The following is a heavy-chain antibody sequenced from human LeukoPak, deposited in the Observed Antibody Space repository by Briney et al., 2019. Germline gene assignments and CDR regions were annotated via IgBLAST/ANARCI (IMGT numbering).Heavy chain of an antibody. Sequence: GGSLRLSCAASGFSFGSYAMSWVRQTPGKGLEWVSAISTGGGTTSYADSVKGRFTISRDNSKNMLYLHMNSLRAEDTAVYYCAKDWAPFDYWGQGTLVTVSS. CDR1: GFSFGSYA. J-gene: IGHJ4*02. CDR3: AKDWAPFDY. CDR2: ISTGGGTT. D-gene: IGHD3-16*01. V-gene: IGHV3-23*01.